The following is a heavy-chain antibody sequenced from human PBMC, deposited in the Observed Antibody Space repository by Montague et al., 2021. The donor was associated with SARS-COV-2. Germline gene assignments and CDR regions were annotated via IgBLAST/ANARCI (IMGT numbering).Heavy chain of an antibody. CDR3: ARGAGRGYYGSGTFDY. J-gene: IGHJ4*02. V-gene: IGHV4-34*01. CDR1: GGPLRGHF. Sequence: SETLSLTCAVYGGPLRGHFWSWIRQSPGKGLEWIGEINHTGGTTYSPSLFSRVTILFDASKNQFSLKMTSVTAADTALYFCARGAGRGYYGSGTFDYWGQGTLVTVSS. CDR2: INHTGGT. D-gene: IGHD3-10*01.